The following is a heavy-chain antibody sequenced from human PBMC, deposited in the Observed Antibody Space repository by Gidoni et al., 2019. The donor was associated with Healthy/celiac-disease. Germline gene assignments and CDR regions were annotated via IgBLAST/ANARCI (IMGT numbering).Heavy chain of an antibody. J-gene: IGHJ5*02. CDR2: INPNSGGT. V-gene: IGHV1-2*02. CDR3: ARDGYNGPFGVVIINWFDP. D-gene: IGHD3-3*01. Sequence: VKKPGASVKVSCKASGYTFTGYYMHWVRQAPGQGLEWMGWINPNSGGTNYAQKFQGRVTMTRDTSISTAYMELSRLRSDDTAVYYCARDGYNGPFGVVIINWFDPWGQGTLVTVSS. CDR1: GYTFTGYY.